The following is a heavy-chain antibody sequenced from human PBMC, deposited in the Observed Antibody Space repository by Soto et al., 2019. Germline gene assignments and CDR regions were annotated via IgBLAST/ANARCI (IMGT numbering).Heavy chain of an antibody. CDR2: IYSSGST. Sequence: GGSLRLSCAASGLTVSNHYMTWVRQAPGKGLQWVSLIYSSGSTYYGDSVKGRFTISRDNSRNILSLQMSSLRAEDTAVYYCARGRCGGGNCYAIDDALDIWGQGTMVTVSS. V-gene: IGHV3-53*01. CDR3: ARGRCGGGNCYAIDDALDI. D-gene: IGHD2-15*01. J-gene: IGHJ3*02. CDR1: GLTVSNHY.